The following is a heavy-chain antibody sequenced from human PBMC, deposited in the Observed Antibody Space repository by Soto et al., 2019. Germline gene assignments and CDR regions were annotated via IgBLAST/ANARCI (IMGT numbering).Heavy chain of an antibody. CDR2: IYWNDDK. D-gene: IGHD3-3*01. Sequence: GPTLVNPTQTLTLTCTFSGFSLSTSGVGVGWIRQPPGKALEWLALIYWNDDKRYSPSLKSRLTLTKDTSKNQVVLTMTNMDPVDTATYYCATLYDFWSGLPSPDYWGQGTLVTVSS. CDR3: ATLYDFWSGLPSPDY. J-gene: IGHJ4*02. CDR1: GFSLSTSGVG. V-gene: IGHV2-5*01.